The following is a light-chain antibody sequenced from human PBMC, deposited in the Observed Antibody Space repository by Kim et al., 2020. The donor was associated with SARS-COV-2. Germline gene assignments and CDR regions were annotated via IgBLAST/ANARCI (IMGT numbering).Light chain of an antibody. Sequence: IVLTQSPGTLSLSPGERATLSCRASQSVDTNLAWYQQKPGQAPRLLLYGASTRATDIPARFSGGGSGTEFTLIISSLQSEDFAVYYCQQYSHWPPYTFGQGTKVDIK. V-gene: IGKV3-15*01. CDR2: GAS. J-gene: IGKJ2*01. CDR3: QQYSHWPPYT. CDR1: QSVDTN.